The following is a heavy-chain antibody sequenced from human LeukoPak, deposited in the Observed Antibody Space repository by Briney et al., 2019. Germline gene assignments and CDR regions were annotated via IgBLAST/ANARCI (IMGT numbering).Heavy chain of an antibody. D-gene: IGHD3-22*01. J-gene: IGHJ4*02. CDR1: GFTFSSYA. CDR2: ISGSGGST. V-gene: IGHV3-23*01. CDR3: ANKSPYYDSSKTDY. Sequence: QPGGSLRLSCAASGFTFSSYAMSWVRQAPGKGLEWVSAISGSGGSTYYADSVKGRFTISRDNSKNTLYLQMNSLRAEDTAVYYCANKSPYYDSSKTDYWGQGTLVTVSS.